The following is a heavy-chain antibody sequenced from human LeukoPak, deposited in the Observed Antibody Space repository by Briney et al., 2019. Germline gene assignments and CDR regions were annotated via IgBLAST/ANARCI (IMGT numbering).Heavy chain of an antibody. J-gene: IGHJ2*01. CDR3: ARAYYYDSSEYWYFDL. V-gene: IGHV1-69*05. Sequence: SVKVSCKASGGTFSSYAISWVRQAPGQGLEWMGGIIPIFGTASYAQKFQGRVTIATDESTSTAYMELSSLRSEDTAVYYCARAYYYDSSEYWYFDLWGRGTLVTVSS. D-gene: IGHD3-22*01. CDR1: GGTFSSYA. CDR2: IIPIFGTA.